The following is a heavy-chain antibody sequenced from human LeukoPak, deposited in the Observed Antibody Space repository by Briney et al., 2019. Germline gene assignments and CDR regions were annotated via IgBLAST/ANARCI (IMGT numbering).Heavy chain of an antibody. CDR3: ARDRRWDLLRAFDI. V-gene: IGHV4-59*01. Sequence: SETLSLTCTVSGGSISSYFWSWIRQPPGKGLEWIAYAHYSESTNYNPSLKSRVTISLDTSKNQFSLMLNSVTAADTAVYYCARDRRWDLLRAFDIWGQGTMVTVSS. CDR1: GGSISSYF. CDR2: AHYSEST. J-gene: IGHJ3*02. D-gene: IGHD1-26*01.